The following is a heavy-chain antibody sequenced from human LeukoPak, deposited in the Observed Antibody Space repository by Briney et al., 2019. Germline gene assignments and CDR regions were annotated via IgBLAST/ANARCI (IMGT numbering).Heavy chain of an antibody. J-gene: IGHJ4*02. V-gene: IGHV3-23*01. CDR2: ISGSDGTT. CDR1: GFTFSNYA. D-gene: IGHD1-26*01. Sequence: GGSLRLSCAASGFTFSNYAMSWVRQAPGKGLEWVSGISGSDGTTYYADSVKGRFTISRDNSKNTLYLQMNGLRAEDTAVYYCAGGGRYSGSYYYPYWGQGTLVTVSS. CDR3: AGGGRYSGSYYYPY.